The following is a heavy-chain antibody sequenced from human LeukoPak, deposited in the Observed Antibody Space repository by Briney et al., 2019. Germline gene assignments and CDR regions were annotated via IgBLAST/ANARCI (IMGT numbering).Heavy chain of an antibody. Sequence: PGGSLRLSCAASGFIFSDYGMHWVRQAPGKGLEWVTFIRYDGTNKYYADSVKGRFTISRDNSRNTLHLHMNSLSSEDTAVYYCAKEGTASKPSDLDYWGQGTLVTVSS. CDR3: AKEGTASKPSDLDY. D-gene: IGHD1/OR15-1a*01. CDR2: IRYDGTNK. V-gene: IGHV3-30*02. J-gene: IGHJ4*02. CDR1: GFIFSDYG.